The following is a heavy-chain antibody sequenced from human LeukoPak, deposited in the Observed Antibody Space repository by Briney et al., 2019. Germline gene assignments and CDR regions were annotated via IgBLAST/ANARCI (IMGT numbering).Heavy chain of an antibody. J-gene: IGHJ4*02. CDR3: ARQLVYYDFWSGYGDY. Sequence: PSETLSLTCTVSGASISSYYWTWIRQPAGKGLEWIGRMYNSDSPNYNPSLKSRVTMSVDTSKNQVSLRLTSVTAADTAVYYCARQLVYYDFWSGYGDYWGQGTLATVSS. V-gene: IGHV4-4*07. CDR1: GASISSYY. D-gene: IGHD3-3*01. CDR2: MYNSDSP.